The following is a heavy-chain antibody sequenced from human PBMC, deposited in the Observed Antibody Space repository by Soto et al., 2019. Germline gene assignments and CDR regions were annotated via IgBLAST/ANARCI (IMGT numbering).Heavy chain of an antibody. CDR3: ARVRGLIFGVVRARRYMDV. V-gene: IGHV4-4*02. D-gene: IGHD3-3*01. J-gene: IGHJ6*03. Sequence: SETLSLTCAVSSGSISSSNWWSWVRQPPGKGLEWIGEIYHSGSTNYNPSLKSRVTISVDKSKNQFSLKLSSVTAADTAVYYCARVRGLIFGVVRARRYMDVWGKGTTVTVSS. CDR2: IYHSGST. CDR1: SGSISSSNW.